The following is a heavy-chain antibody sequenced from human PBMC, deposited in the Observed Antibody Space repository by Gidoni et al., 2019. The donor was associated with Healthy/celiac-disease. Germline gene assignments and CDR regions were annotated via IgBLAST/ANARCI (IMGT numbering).Heavy chain of an antibody. J-gene: IGHJ4*02. Sequence: EVQLVESGGGLVQPGRSLRLSCAASGFPFDDYAMHWVRQAPGKGLEWVSGISWNSGSIGYADSVKGRFTISRDNAKNSLYLQMNSLRAEDTALYYCAKDMGSGWYSFDYWGQGTLVTVSS. CDR3: AKDMGSGWYSFDY. CDR1: GFPFDDYA. D-gene: IGHD6-19*01. CDR2: ISWNSGSI. V-gene: IGHV3-9*01.